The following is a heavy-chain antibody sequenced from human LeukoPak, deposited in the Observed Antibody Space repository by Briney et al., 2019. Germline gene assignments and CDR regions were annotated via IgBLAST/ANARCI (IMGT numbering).Heavy chain of an antibody. CDR1: GFTFSSYS. V-gene: IGHV3-21*01. CDR3: ARIGGYSYGRSYYYMDV. J-gene: IGHJ6*03. Sequence: GGSLRLSCAASGFTFSSYSMNWVRQAPGRGLEWVSSISRSSSYIYYADSVKGRFTISRDNAKNSLYLQMNSLRAEDTAVYYCARIGGYSYGRSYYYMDVWGKGTTVTVSS. D-gene: IGHD5-18*01. CDR2: ISRSSSYI.